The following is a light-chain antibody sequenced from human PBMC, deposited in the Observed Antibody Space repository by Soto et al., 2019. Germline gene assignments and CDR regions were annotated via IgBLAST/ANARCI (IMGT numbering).Light chain of an antibody. J-gene: IGLJ1*01. CDR2: DVS. CDR3: SSYTTAATDV. V-gene: IGLV2-14*01. CDR1: SSDVGAYNH. Sequence: QSVLTQPASVSGSPGQSITISCTGSSSDVGAYNHDSWYQQHHPGEAPRLIIYDVSHRPAGASNRFSGSKSGNTASLTISGLQTEDEADYYCSSYTTAATDVFGTGTKLTVL.